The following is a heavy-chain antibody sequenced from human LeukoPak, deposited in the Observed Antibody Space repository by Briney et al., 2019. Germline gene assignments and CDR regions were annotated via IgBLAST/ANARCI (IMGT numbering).Heavy chain of an antibody. J-gene: IGHJ4*02. D-gene: IGHD2-21*02. CDR1: GGTFSSYA. CDR2: IIPIFGTP. CDR3: ARGWLAETTVVTPYNY. Sequence: ASVKVSCKASGGTFSSYAINWVRQAPGQGLEWMGGIIPIFGTPNYAQKFQGRVTITAVESMSTAYMELSGLRSEDTAVYYCARGWLAETTVVTPYNYWGQGALVTVSS. V-gene: IGHV1-69*01.